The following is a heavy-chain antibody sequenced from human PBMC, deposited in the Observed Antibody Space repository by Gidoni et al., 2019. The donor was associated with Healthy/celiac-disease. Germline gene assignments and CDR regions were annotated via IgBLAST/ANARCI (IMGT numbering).Heavy chain of an antibody. CDR2: ISSSSSYI. V-gene: IGHV3-21*01. J-gene: IGHJ6*02. Sequence: EVQLVESGGGLVKPGGSLRLSSAASGCTFSSYSMNWVRQAPGKGLEWVSSISSSSSYIYYADSVKGRFTISRDNAKNSLYLQMNSLRAEDTAVYYCAHSPDYYSYGMDVWGQGTTVTVSS. CDR3: AHSPDYYSYGMDV. D-gene: IGHD6-13*01. CDR1: GCTFSSYS.